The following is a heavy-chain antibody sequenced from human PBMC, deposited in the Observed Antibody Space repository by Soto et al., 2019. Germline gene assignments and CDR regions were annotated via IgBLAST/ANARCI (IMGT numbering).Heavy chain of an antibody. CDR1: GFIFSDYY. V-gene: IGHV3-11*01. J-gene: IGHJ6*02. D-gene: IGHD6-13*01. CDR3: ARDLAAAAYYYYGMDV. CDR2: SSSSGRTI. Sequence: QVQLVESGGGLVKPGGSLRLSYAASGFIFSDYYMSWIRQAPGKGLEWVSYSSSSGRTIYYADSVKGRFTISRDNAKNSLFLQMNSLRVEDTAVYYCARDLAAAAYYYYGMDVWGQGTTVTVSS.